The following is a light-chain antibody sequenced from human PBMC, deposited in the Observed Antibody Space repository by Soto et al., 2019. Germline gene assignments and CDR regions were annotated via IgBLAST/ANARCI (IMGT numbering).Light chain of an antibody. CDR1: SGHSSFI. J-gene: IGLJ3*02. V-gene: IGLV4-60*02. CDR3: ETWDDNTWV. Sequence: QSVLTQSSSASASLGSSVKLTCTLSSGHSSFIIAWHQQQPGKAPRFLMKLEGDGSYDKGSGVPDRFSGSTSGADRYLTISTLQFEDEADYYCETWDDNTWVFGGGTKVTVL. CDR2: LEGDGSY.